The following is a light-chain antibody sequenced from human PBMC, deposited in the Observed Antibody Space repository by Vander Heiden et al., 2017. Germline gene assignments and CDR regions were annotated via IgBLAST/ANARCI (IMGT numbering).Light chain of an antibody. CDR1: QSVLYGSNNKSY. V-gene: IGKV4-1*01. CDR3: QQYNSTPE. J-gene: IGKJ1*01. Sequence: DIVMTQSPDSLAVSLGERATINCKSSQSVLYGSNNKSYVAWYQQKPGQPPKLLIHWASTRESGVPDLFSGSGSATDFPLSISSLQAEDVAFYSCQQYNSTPEFGQGTKVEIK. CDR2: WAS.